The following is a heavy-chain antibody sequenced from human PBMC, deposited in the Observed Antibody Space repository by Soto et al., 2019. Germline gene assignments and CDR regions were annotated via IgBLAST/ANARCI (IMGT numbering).Heavy chain of an antibody. CDR1: GGSISSGGYS. D-gene: IGHD2-2*01. Sequence: PSETLSLTCAVSGGSISSGGYSWSWIRQPPGKGLEWIGYIYHSGSTYYNPSLKSRVTISVDRSKNQFSLKLSSVTAADTAVYYCARGSVDLYCISTSCYAGWFDPWGQGTLVTVSS. V-gene: IGHV4-30-2*01. CDR3: ARGSVDLYCISTSCYAGWFDP. CDR2: IYHSGST. J-gene: IGHJ5*02.